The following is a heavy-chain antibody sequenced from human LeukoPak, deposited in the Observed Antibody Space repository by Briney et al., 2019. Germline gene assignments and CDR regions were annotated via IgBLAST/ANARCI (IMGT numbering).Heavy chain of an antibody. CDR3: AKALDGRGHWYERGADY. D-gene: IGHD2-21*02. CDR1: GFTFSSYW. Sequence: PGGSLRLSCAASGFTFSSYWMSWVRQVPGEGLEWVATVSGDASQTYDSDSLKGRFTISRNNSKNTVYLRMSSLRAEDTAIYYCAKALDGRGHWYERGADYWGQGTLVTVSS. CDR2: VSGDASQT. J-gene: IGHJ4*02. V-gene: IGHV3-23*01.